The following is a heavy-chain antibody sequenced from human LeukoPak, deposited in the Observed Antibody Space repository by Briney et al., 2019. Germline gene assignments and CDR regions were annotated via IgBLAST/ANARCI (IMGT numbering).Heavy chain of an antibody. D-gene: IGHD2-8*01. CDR3: ATVAMLSTSFDH. J-gene: IGHJ4*02. V-gene: IGHV1-69-2*01. CDR1: GYTFIHYH. CDR2: VDPEDGRT. Sequence: ASVKVSCKASGYTFIHYHMHWVRQAPGKAPECMGRVDPEDGRTIYAERFRDRVTITADRSTDTVYLEVTSLRPDDTAVYFCATVAMLSTSFDHWGQGTLVTVSS.